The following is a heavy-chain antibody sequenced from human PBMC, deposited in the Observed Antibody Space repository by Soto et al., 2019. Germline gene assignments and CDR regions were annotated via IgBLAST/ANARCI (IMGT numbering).Heavy chain of an antibody. CDR2: ISYDGSNK. V-gene: IGHV3-30*18. CDR3: AKDTGSGWYYY. CDR1: GFTFSSYG. J-gene: IGHJ4*02. D-gene: IGHD6-19*01. Sequence: GGSLRLSCATSGFTFSSYGMHWVRQAPGKGLEWVAVISYDGSNKYYADSVKGRFTISRDNSKNTLYLQMNSLRAEDTAVYYCAKDTGSGWYYYWGQGTLVTVSS.